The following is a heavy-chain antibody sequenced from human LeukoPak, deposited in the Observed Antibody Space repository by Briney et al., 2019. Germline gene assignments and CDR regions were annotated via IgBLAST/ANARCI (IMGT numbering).Heavy chain of an antibody. V-gene: IGHV3-20*04. Sequence: PGGSLRLYCAASGFTFDDYGMSWVRQAPGKGLEWVSGINWDGGSTGYADSVKGRFTISRDNAKNSLYLQMNSLRAEDTTLYYCARDQSGSGSYPHFGYWGQGTLVTVSS. D-gene: IGHD3-10*01. J-gene: IGHJ4*02. CDR1: GFTFDDYG. CDR3: ARDQSGSGSYPHFGY. CDR2: INWDGGST.